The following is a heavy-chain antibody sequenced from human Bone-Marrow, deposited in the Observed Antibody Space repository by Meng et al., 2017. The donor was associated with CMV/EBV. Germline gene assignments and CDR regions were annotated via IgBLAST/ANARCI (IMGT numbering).Heavy chain of an antibody. V-gene: IGHV3-48*03. D-gene: IGHD1-26*01. J-gene: IGHJ4*02. CDR3: ARDLSGELPR. CDR2: ISSSGSTI. Sequence: GGSLRLSCAASGFTFSSYEMNWVRQAPGKGLEWVSYISSSGSTIYYADSVKGRFTISRDNAKNSLYLQMNSLRAEDTAVYYCARDLSGELPRWGQGTLVTVSS. CDR1: GFTFSSYE.